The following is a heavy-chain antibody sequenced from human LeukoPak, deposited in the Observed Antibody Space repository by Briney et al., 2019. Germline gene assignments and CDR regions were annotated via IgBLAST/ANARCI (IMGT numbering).Heavy chain of an antibody. CDR3: ARCGSTSCYGESWFDP. Sequence: GASVKVSCKASGYTFTGYYMHWVRQAPGQGLEWMGWINPNSGGTNYAQKFQGRVTMTRDTSISTAYMELSRLRSDDTAVYYCARCGSTSCYGESWFDPWGQGTLVTVSS. J-gene: IGHJ5*02. V-gene: IGHV1-2*02. CDR2: INPNSGGT. D-gene: IGHD2-2*01. CDR1: GYTFTGYY.